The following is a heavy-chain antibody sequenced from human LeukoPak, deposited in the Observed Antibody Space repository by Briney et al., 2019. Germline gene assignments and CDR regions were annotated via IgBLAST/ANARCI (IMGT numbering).Heavy chain of an antibody. V-gene: IGHV4-59*11. CDR2: MHHSGSA. D-gene: IGHD5-18*01. CDR1: GGSITDHF. J-gene: IGHJ4*02. CDR3: AKDRDTAMFRYFDY. Sequence: SETLSLTCTVSGGSITDHFWSWVRRSPGKGLEWIGFMHHSGSANSNPSLRSRVTISMDTSKNQFSLKMASVTAADTALYYCAKDRDTAMFRYFDYWGQGTLVTVSS.